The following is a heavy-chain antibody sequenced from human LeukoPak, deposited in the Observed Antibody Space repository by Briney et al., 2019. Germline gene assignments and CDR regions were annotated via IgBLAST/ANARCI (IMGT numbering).Heavy chain of an antibody. V-gene: IGHV3-43*02. J-gene: IGHJ5*02. Sequence: PGGSLRLSCAASGFNFDDYAMHWVRQAPGKGLEWVSFISGDGGTTYYADSVKGRFTISRDNSKNSLYLQMNSLRIEDTALYYCAKDRAAGTPYSWFDLWGQGTLVTVSS. CDR3: AKDRAAGTPYSWFDL. CDR2: ISGDGGTT. CDR1: GFNFDDYA. D-gene: IGHD6-13*01.